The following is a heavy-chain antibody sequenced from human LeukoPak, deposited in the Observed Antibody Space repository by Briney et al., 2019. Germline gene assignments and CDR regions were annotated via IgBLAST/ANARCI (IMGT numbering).Heavy chain of an antibody. CDR2: ISAYNGNT. Sequence: GASVKVSCKASGYTFNSFGISWVRQAPGQGLEWMGWISAYNGNTNYAQNLQGRVAMTTDTSTTTAYMELRSLRSDDTAVYYCAIVLPYFGYWGQGTLLTVSS. J-gene: IGHJ4*02. CDR1: GYTFNSFG. D-gene: IGHD3-10*01. CDR3: AIVLPYFGY. V-gene: IGHV1-18*01.